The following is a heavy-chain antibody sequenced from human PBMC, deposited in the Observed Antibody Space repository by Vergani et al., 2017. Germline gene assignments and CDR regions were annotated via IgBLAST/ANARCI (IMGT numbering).Heavy chain of an antibody. CDR2: ISSSSSYI. J-gene: IGHJ6*03. Sequence: EVQLVESGGGLVQPGGSLRLSCAASGFTFSSYSMNWVRQAPGKGLEWVSSISSSSSYIYYADSVKGRFTISRDNSKNTLYLQMNSLRAEDTAVYYCAKSGGPHDFWSGYYYYYMDVWGKGTTVTVSS. CDR1: GFTFSSYS. V-gene: IGHV3-21*01. D-gene: IGHD3-3*01. CDR3: AKSGGPHDFWSGYYYYYMDV.